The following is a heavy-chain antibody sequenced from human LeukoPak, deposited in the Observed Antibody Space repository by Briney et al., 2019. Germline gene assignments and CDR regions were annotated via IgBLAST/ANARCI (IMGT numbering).Heavy chain of an antibody. J-gene: IGHJ4*02. CDR2: IWYDGSNK. CDR3: ARGWLSISPNFDY. V-gene: IGHV3-33*01. CDR1: GFTFSSYG. Sequence: GGSLRLSCAASGFTFSSYGMHWVRQAPGKGLEWVAVIWYDGSNKYYADSVKGRFTISRDNSKNTLYLQMNSLRAEDTAVYYCARGWLSISPNFDYWGQGTLVTVSS. D-gene: IGHD3-16*02.